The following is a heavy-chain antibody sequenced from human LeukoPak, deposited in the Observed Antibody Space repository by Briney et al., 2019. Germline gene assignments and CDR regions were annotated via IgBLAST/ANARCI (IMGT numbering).Heavy chain of an antibody. CDR3: ARQGGVATISGFYYYYYMEV. CDR2: INSDGSST. J-gene: IGHJ6*03. V-gene: IGHV3-74*01. Sequence: GGSLRLSCAASGFTFSSYWMHWVRQAPGKGLVWVSRINSDGSSTSYADSVKGRFTISRDNAKNTLYLQMNSLRAEDTAVYYCARQGGVATISGFYYYYYMEVWGKGTTVTVSS. D-gene: IGHD5-12*01. CDR1: GFTFSSYW.